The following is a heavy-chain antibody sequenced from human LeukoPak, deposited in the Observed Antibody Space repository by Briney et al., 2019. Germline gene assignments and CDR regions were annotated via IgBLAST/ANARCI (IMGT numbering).Heavy chain of an antibody. D-gene: IGHD5-12*01. Sequence: SETLSLTCTVSGGSISPYYWSWIRQPPGKALEWIGYIYFTGSTSYNPSLKSRLTISLHTSNNQFSLKLSSVTAADTAVYYCARRRIVATLDYWGQGTLVTVSS. CDR2: IYFTGST. J-gene: IGHJ4*02. CDR3: ARRRIVATLDY. V-gene: IGHV4-59*08. CDR1: GGSISPYY.